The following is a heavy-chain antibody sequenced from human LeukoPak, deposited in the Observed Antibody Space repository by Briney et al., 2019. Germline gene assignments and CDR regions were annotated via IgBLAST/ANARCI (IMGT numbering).Heavy chain of an antibody. CDR2: ISGSGGST. Sequence: PGGSLRLSCAASGFTFSSYGMSWVRQAPGKGLEWVSAISGSGGSTYYADSVKGRFTISRDNSKNTLYLQMNSLRAEDTAVYYCAKSETGGSGSYYNRWGQGTLVTVSS. CDR1: GFTFSSYG. D-gene: IGHD3-10*01. J-gene: IGHJ5*02. V-gene: IGHV3-23*01. CDR3: AKSETGGSGSYYNR.